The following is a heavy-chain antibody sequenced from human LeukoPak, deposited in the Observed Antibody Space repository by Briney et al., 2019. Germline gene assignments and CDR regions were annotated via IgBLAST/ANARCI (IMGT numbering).Heavy chain of an antibody. CDR2: INHSGST. CDR3: ARAQRSPGSMGFDP. D-gene: IGHD3-10*01. CDR1: GGSFSGYY. J-gene: IGHJ5*02. V-gene: IGHV4-34*01. Sequence: PSETLSLTCAVYGGSFSGYYWSWIRQPPGKGLEWIGEINHSGSTNYNPSLKSRVTISLDTSKNQFSLKLTSVTAADTAVYYCARAQRSPGSMGFDPWGQGTLVTVSS.